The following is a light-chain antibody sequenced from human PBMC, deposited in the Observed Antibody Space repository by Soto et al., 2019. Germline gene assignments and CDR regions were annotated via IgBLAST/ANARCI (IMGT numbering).Light chain of an antibody. J-gene: IGKJ5*01. CDR2: DAS. Sequence: EILLTQSPATLSVSPVERGXXSCVAIQSVSIYVAWYQQKPGQAPRLLIFDASNRATGIPARFSGSGSGTDFTLTISSLEPEDFAVYYCQQRNNWPPEITFAQGTRLAI. CDR1: QSVSIY. V-gene: IGKV3-11*01. CDR3: QQRNNWPPEIT.